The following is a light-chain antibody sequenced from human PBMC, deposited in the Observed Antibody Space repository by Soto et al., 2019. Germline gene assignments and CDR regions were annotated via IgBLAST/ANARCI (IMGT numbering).Light chain of an antibody. V-gene: IGKV1-39*01. CDR1: QTITRY. J-gene: IGKJ2*01. CDR3: QQSFSFPVI. CDR2: AAS. Sequence: DIQMTQSPSSLSASVGDRVTITCRANQTITRYLNWYQQKPGTAPKLLIYAASSLQEGVPSRFRGSGSGTDFKLTISNLQPEDFAAYSCQQSFSFPVIFGPGPKLEIK.